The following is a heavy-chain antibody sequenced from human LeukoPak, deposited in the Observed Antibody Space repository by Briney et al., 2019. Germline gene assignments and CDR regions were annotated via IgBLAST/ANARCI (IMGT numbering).Heavy chain of an antibody. CDR2: ISWISGSI. Sequence: GGSLRLSCAASGFTFVDYAMRWVRQAPGKGLGWVSGISWISGSIGYADSVKGRFTISRDNAKNSLYLQMNSLRTEDTALYYCAKALRASIAVADGAFDIWGQGTMVTVSS. V-gene: IGHV3-9*01. D-gene: IGHD6-19*01. J-gene: IGHJ3*02. CDR3: AKALRASIAVADGAFDI. CDR1: GFTFVDYA.